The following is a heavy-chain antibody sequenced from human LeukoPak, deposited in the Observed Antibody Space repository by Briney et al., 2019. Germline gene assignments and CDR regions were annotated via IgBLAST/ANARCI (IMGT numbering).Heavy chain of an antibody. D-gene: IGHD6-13*01. CDR3: ARSPTGYSSSWYGATTWYYFDY. V-gene: IGHV4-39*01. CDR1: GDSINSNNYY. Sequence: SETLSLTCSVSGDSINSNNYYWGWIRQPPGKGLEWIASIYYSGSTFFNPSLKSRVTMSVDTSKNQFSLNLPSVTAADTAVYYCARSPTGYSSSWYGATTWYYFDYWGQGTLVTVSS. CDR2: IYYSGST. J-gene: IGHJ4*02.